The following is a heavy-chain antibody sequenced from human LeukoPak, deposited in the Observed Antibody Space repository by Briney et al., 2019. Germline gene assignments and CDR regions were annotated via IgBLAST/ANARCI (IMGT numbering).Heavy chain of an antibody. V-gene: IGHV4-30-2*01. Sequence: SETLSLTCTVSGGSISSGGYYWSWIRQPPEKGLEWIGYIYHSGSTYYNPSLKSRVTISVDRSKNQFSLKLSSVTAADTAVYYCARDLSYYDSSGAFDYWGQGTLVTVSS. CDR1: GGSISSGGYY. CDR3: ARDLSYYDSSGAFDY. J-gene: IGHJ4*02. D-gene: IGHD3-22*01. CDR2: IYHSGST.